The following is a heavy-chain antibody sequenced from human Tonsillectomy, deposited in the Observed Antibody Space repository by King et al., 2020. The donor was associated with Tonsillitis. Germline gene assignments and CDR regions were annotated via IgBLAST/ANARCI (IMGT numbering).Heavy chain of an antibody. CDR3: ARDSGYTIFDY. Sequence: VQLVESGGGLVQPGGSLRLSCAASGFTFSSYEMNWVRQAPGKGLEWVSYIGSSGRAIYYADSVKGRFTISRDNAKNSLYLQMKSLRAEDTAVYYCARDSGYTIFDYWGQGTLVSASS. CDR2: IGSSGRAI. D-gene: IGHD5-12*01. J-gene: IGHJ4*02. CDR1: GFTFSSYE. V-gene: IGHV3-48*03.